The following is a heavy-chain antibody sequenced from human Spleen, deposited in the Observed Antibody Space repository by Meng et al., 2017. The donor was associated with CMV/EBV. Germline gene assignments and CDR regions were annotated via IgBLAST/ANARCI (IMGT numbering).Heavy chain of an antibody. D-gene: IGHD2-2*01. CDR2: IRSDGSDK. CDR3: AKSRGYCTSTTCVYPIDV. CDR1: GFTFSNYG. J-gene: IGHJ6*02. Sequence: EGSLRLSCVASGFTFSNYGMHWVRQAPGKGLEWVAFIRSDGSDKYYADSVRGRFTISGYKSKNTLQLQMNSLRAEDTALYSCAKSRGYCTSTTCVYPIDVWGQGTTVTVSS. V-gene: IGHV3-30*02.